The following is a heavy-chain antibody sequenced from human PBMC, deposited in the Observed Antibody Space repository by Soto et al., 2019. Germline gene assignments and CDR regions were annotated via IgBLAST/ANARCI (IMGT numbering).Heavy chain of an antibody. CDR3: AKDVGNSRSYCFDF. V-gene: IGHV3-33*06. Sequence: QVQLVESGGGVVQPGTSLRRSCATSGFTFSSYGMYWVRQAPGKGLEWVAVIWYEGANEYYADSVKGRFTISRDNSKNTLYLQMNSLRAEDTAIYYCAKDVGNSRSYCFDFWGQGTLVTVS. J-gene: IGHJ4*02. CDR2: IWYEGANE. CDR1: GFTFSSYG. D-gene: IGHD6-13*01.